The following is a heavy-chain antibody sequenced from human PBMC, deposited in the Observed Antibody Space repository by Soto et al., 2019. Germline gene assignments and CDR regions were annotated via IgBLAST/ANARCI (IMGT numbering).Heavy chain of an antibody. Sequence: QVRLQESGPGLVKPSETLSLACSVSGGSISSNLYYWGWVRQPPGQGVEWLGAVYHTGNTWYNPSLKSRVTISVDTSKSQFSLKLKSVSASDTAIYYCARQTGAFGYYFDSWGPGLLVTISS. CDR2: VYHTGNT. CDR3: ARQTGAFGYYFDS. CDR1: GGSISSNLYY. J-gene: IGHJ4*02. V-gene: IGHV4-39*01. D-gene: IGHD3-3*01.